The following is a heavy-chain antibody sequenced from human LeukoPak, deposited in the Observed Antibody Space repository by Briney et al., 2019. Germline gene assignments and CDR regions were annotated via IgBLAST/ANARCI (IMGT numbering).Heavy chain of an antibody. CDR1: GFTFSNYA. J-gene: IGHJ5*02. D-gene: IGHD3-3*01. V-gene: IGHV3-23*01. CDR3: AKDFGVVITHKWADP. Sequence: RGSLRLSRAVSGFTFSNYAMTWVRQAPGKGLEWVSGISGSGGTTYYADSVKGRFTISRDNSKNSLYLQMNSLRADDTAVYYCAKDFGVVITHKWADPWGQGTLVIVSS. CDR2: ISGSGGTT.